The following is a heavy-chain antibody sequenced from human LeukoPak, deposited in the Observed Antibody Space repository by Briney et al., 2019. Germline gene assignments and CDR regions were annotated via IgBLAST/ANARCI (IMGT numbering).Heavy chain of an antibody. V-gene: IGHV5-51*01. CDR1: GYSFTSYW. D-gene: IGHD1-26*01. CDR2: IYPGDSDT. Sequence: GESLKISCKGSGYSFTSYWIGWVRQMPGKGLEWVGIIYPGDSDTRYSPSFQGQVTISADKSISTAYLQWSSLKASDTAMYYCARAGIEAYGYKSGSYQGFDYWGQGTLVTVSS. CDR3: ARAGIEAYGYKSGSYQGFDY. J-gene: IGHJ4*02.